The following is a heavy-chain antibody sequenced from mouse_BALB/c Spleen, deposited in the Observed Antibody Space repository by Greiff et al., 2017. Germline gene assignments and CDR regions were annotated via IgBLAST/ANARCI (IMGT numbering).Heavy chain of an antibody. CDR3: ARSGGSSYSYWYFDV. CDR1: GFNIKDTY. D-gene: IGHD1-1*01. CDR2: IDPANGNT. Sequence: EVQLQQSGAELVKPGASVKLSCTASGFNIKDTYMHWVKQRPEQGLEWIGRIDPANGNTKYDPKFQGKATITADTSSNTAYLQLSSLTSEDTAVYYCARSGGSSYSYWYFDVWGAGTTVTVSS. J-gene: IGHJ1*01. V-gene: IGHV14-3*02.